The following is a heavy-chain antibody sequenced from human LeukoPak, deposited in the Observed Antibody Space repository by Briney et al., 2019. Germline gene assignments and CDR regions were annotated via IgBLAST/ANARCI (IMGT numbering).Heavy chain of an antibody. CDR3: ARDATIAAAGPGYFDY. CDR2: IYYSGST. J-gene: IGHJ4*02. V-gene: IGHV4-31*03. Sequence: SQTLSLTCTVSGGSISSGGYYWSWIRQHPGKGVEWIGYIYYSGSTYYNPSLKSRVTISVDTSKNQFSLKLSSVTAADTAVYYCARDATIAAAGPGYFDYWGQGTLVTVSS. D-gene: IGHD6-13*01. CDR1: GGSISSGGYY.